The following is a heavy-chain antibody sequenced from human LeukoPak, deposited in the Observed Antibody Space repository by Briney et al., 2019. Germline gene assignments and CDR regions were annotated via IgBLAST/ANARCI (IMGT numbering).Heavy chain of an antibody. V-gene: IGHV4-34*01. J-gene: IGHJ4*02. CDR1: GESFTGYY. Sequence: SETLSLTWAVYGESFTGYYWSWIRQSPGTGLEWIGEIDHRGNTNYNPSLTSRVTISVDTSKNQFSLRLNSVTAADTAVYYCARLSDFDYIRGSNGPYDYWGQGTLVTVSS. CDR2: IDHRGNT. D-gene: IGHD3-16*01. CDR3: ARLSDFDYIRGSNGPYDY.